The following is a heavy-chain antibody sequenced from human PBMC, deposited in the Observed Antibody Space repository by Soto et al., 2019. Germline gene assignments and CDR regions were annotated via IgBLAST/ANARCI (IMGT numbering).Heavy chain of an antibody. D-gene: IGHD6-19*01. Sequence: SVKVSCKASGGTFSSYAISWVRQAPGQGLEWMGGIIPIFGTANYAQKFQGRVTITADESTSTAYMELSSLRSEDTAVYHCARVSATGWVVNGRDYFDYWGQGTLVTVSS. CDR2: IIPIFGTA. J-gene: IGHJ4*02. V-gene: IGHV1-69*13. CDR3: ARVSATGWVVNGRDYFDY. CDR1: GGTFSSYA.